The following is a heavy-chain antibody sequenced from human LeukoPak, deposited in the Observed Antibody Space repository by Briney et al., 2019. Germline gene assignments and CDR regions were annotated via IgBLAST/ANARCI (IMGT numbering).Heavy chain of an antibody. D-gene: IGHD3-16*02. Sequence: KPGGSLRLSCAASGFTFSDYYMSWIRQAPGKGLEWVSYICSSSSYTNSAGSVKGRFPISRDNAKNSLYLQMSSLRAEDTSVYYCARDSRYDYVWGSYRYFDYWGQGTLVTVSS. CDR1: GFTFSDYY. J-gene: IGHJ4*02. CDR3: ARDSRYDYVWGSYRYFDY. V-gene: IGHV3-11*06. CDR2: ICSSSSYT.